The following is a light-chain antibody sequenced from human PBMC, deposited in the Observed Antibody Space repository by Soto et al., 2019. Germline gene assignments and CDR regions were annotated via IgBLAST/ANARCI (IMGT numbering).Light chain of an antibody. CDR2: DGY. J-gene: IGKJ1*01. CDR3: KQYDSYSWT. CDR1: QRGSAF. V-gene: IGKV1-5*01. Sequence: DIQMTQSPPSLSASVVDRTTITCPGSQRGSAFLNWYQQKTGEAHKLLIYDGYSLESGVQSRFSGSGSGTEFTLTIRSLQTDDFASYYCKQYDSYSWTFGQGTKVDIK.